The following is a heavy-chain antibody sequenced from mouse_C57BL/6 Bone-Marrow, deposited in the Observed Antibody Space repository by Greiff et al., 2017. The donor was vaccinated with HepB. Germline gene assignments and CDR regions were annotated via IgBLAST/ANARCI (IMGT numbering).Heavy chain of an antibody. CDR3: ARNYDGSSYWYFDV. J-gene: IGHJ1*03. CDR1: GYTFTSYW. V-gene: IGHV1-69*01. CDR2: IDPSDSYT. Sequence: QVHVKQPGAELVMPGASVKLSCKASGYTFTSYWMHWVKQRPGQGLEWIGEIDPSDSYTNYNQKFKGKSTLTVDKSSSTAYMQLSSLTSEDSAVYYGARNYDGSSYWYFDVWGTGTTVTVSS. D-gene: IGHD1-1*01.